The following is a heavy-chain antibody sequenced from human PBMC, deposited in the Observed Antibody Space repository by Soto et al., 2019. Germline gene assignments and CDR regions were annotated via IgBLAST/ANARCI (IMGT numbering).Heavy chain of an antibody. CDR2: IKPNSGGT. Sequence: QVQLVQSGAEVKKPGASVKVSCKASGYTFTGYYMHWVRQAPGQGLEWMGWIKPNSGGTNYAQKFQGWVTMTRDTSISTAYMELSRLRSDDTAVYYCARAGTIAAAGHLFDYWGQGTLVTVSS. V-gene: IGHV1-2*04. D-gene: IGHD6-13*01. J-gene: IGHJ4*02. CDR3: ARAGTIAAAGHLFDY. CDR1: GYTFTGYY.